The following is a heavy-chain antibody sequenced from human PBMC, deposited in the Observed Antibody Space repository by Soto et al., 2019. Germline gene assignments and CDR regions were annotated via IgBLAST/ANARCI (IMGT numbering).Heavy chain of an antibody. J-gene: IGHJ4*02. CDR1: GFTFSSYA. CDR2: ISGSGGST. V-gene: IGHV3-23*01. Sequence: GVLRLSCAASGFTFSSYAMSWVRQAPGKGLEWVSAISGSGGSTYYVDSVKGRFTISRDNSKNTLYLQMNSLRAEDTAVYYCAKDRGLRLGELSSDRYFDYWGQGTLVTVSS. D-gene: IGHD3-16*02. CDR3: AKDRGLRLGELSSDRYFDY.